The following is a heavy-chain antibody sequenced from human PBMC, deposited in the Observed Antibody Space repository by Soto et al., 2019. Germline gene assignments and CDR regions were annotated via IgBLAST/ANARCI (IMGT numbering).Heavy chain of an antibody. J-gene: IGHJ4*02. CDR2: IRPDGFEK. CDR1: GFSFTNFW. V-gene: IGHV3-7*01. CDR3: TRARDFYNGGWYSDYFDY. Sequence: GGSLRLSCAASGFSFTNFWMSWVRQAPGKGLEWVANIRPDGFEKDYVDSVKGRFTISRDNAKSSLNLQMNSLRAEDTAIYYCTRARDFYNGGWYSDYFDYWGQGALVTVSS. D-gene: IGHD6-19*01.